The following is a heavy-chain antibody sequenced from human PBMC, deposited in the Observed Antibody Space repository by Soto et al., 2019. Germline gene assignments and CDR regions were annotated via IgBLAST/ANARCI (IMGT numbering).Heavy chain of an antibody. CDR1: GFTVSSNY. V-gene: IGHV3-53*01. CDR2: IYSGGST. J-gene: IGHJ4*02. D-gene: IGHD5-18*01. CDR3: ARGDTAMDTGLDY. Sequence: EVQLVESGGGLIQPGGSLRLSCAASGFTVSSNYMSWVRQAPGKGLEWVSVIYSGGSTYYADSVKGRFTISRDNSKNTLYLQMNSLRAEDTAVYYCARGDTAMDTGLDYWGQGTLVTVSS.